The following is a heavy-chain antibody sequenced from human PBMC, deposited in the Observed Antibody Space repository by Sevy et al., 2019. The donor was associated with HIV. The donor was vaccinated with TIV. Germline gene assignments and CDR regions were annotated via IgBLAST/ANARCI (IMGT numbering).Heavy chain of an antibody. CDR1: GFTFSSYS. Sequence: GGYLRLSCAASGFTFSSYSMNWVRQAPGKGLEWVSSISSSSSYIYYADSVKGRFTISRDNAKNSLYLQMNSLRAEDTAVYYCARERPNLGYSYGYAFDYWGQGTLVTVSS. CDR3: ARERPNLGYSYGYAFDY. J-gene: IGHJ4*02. V-gene: IGHV3-21*04. CDR2: ISSSSSYI. D-gene: IGHD5-18*01.